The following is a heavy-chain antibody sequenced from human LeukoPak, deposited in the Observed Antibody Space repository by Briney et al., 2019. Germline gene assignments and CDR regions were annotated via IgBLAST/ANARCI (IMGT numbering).Heavy chain of an antibody. CDR1: GFTVSSYY. CDR2: IYXXXXT. J-gene: IGHJ6*02. CDR3: ARDSDILTGRGMDV. D-gene: IGHD3-9*01. Sequence: GGXLRLSCAASGFTVSSYYXXWVRQAPXXXXXXXTVIYXXXXTXXXXSXXXXXXXXRGNSKNTLYLQMNSRRAADTAVYYCARDSDILTGRGMDVWGQGTTVTVSS. V-gene: IGHV3-53*01.